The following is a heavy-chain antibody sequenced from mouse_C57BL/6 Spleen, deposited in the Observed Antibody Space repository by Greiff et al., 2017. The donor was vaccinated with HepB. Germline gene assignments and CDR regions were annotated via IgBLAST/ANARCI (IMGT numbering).Heavy chain of an antibody. J-gene: IGHJ1*03. CDR1: GFSLSTSGMG. V-gene: IGHV8-12*01. CDR2: IYWDDDK. Sequence: QVTLKESGPGILQPSQTLSLTCSFSGFSLSTSGMGVSWLRHPSGNGLEWLAHIYWDDDKRYHPFLKSRLTTSKDTSSNQVFLKLTSADTADTATYNCARRGNYEYFDVWGTGTTVTVSS. CDR3: ARRGNYEYFDV. D-gene: IGHD1-1*01.